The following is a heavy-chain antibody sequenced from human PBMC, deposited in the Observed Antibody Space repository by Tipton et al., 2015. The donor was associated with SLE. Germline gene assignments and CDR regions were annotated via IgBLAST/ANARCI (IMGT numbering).Heavy chain of an antibody. Sequence: TLSLTCAVYGGSFSGYYWSWIRQPPGKGLEWIGSIYYSGSTYYNPSLKSRVTISVDTSKNQFSLKLSSVTAADTAVYYCALATRRGYYYYGMDVWGQGTTVTVSS. CDR1: GGSFSGYY. CDR3: ALATRRGYYYYGMDV. J-gene: IGHJ6*02. CDR2: IYYSGST. D-gene: IGHD6-6*01. V-gene: IGHV4-34*01.